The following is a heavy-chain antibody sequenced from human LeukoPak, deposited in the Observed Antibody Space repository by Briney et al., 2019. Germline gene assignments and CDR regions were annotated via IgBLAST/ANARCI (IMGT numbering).Heavy chain of an antibody. V-gene: IGHV3-7*01. Sequence: GGSLRLSCAASGFTFSSYWMSWVRQAPGKGLEWVANIKQDGSEKYYVDSVKGRFTISRDNAKNSLHLQMNSLRAEDTAVYYCARECSGGSCYVDYRGQGTLVTVSS. CDR2: IKQDGSEK. D-gene: IGHD2-15*01. J-gene: IGHJ4*02. CDR3: ARECSGGSCYVDY. CDR1: GFTFSSYW.